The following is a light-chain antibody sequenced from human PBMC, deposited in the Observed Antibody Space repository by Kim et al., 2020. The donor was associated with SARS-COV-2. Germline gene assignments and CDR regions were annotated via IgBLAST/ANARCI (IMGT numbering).Light chain of an antibody. V-gene: IGKV3-20*01. Sequence: ETVLTQSPGTLSLSPGERVTLSCRASQSVSSSYLAWYQQKPGQAPRLLIYGTSSRATGVPDRFSGSGFGTDFTLTISRLEPEDVAVYYCQQYGSSPPYTFGQGTKLEI. CDR3: QQYGSSPPYT. CDR2: GTS. CDR1: QSVSSSY. J-gene: IGKJ2*01.